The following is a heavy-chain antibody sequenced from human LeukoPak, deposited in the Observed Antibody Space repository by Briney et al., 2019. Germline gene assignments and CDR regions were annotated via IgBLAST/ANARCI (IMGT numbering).Heavy chain of an antibody. V-gene: IGHV3-30*04. J-gene: IGHJ4*02. Sequence: PGRSLRLSCAASGFTFSSYAMHWVRQAPGEGREWVAVISYDGSNKYYADSVKGRFTISRDNSKNTLYLQMNSLRAEDTAVYYCERDKAAAGIFDYWGQGTLVTVSS. CDR2: ISYDGSNK. D-gene: IGHD6-13*01. CDR3: ERDKAAAGIFDY. CDR1: GFTFSSYA.